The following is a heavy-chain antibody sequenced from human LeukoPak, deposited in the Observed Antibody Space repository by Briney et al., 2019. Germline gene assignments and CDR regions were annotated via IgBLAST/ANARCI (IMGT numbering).Heavy chain of an antibody. CDR1: GGTFSSYA. J-gene: IGHJ4*02. CDR3: ARAWTTVTTPLDY. CDR2: IIPILGIA. D-gene: IGHD4-17*01. V-gene: IGHV1-69*04. Sequence: EAPVKVSCKASGGTFSSYAISWVRQAPGQGLEWMGRIIPILGIANYAQKFQGRVTITADKSTSTAYMELSSLRSEDTVVYYCARAWTTVTTPLDYWGQGTLVTVSS.